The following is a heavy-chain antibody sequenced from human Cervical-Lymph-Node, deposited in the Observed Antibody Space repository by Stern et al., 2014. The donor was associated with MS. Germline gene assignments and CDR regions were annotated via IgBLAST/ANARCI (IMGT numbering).Heavy chain of an antibody. D-gene: IGHD6-13*01. V-gene: IGHV3-74*02. CDR1: GFTFSSYW. CDR2: INTDGRST. J-gene: IGHJ4*02. Sequence: EVQLLESGGGLVQPGGSLRLSWAASGFTFSSYWMHWVRQAPGKGLVWVSRINTDGRSTNYADSGKGRFTISRDNAKNTLYLRMNSLRVEDTAVYYCARGTVAAAGTDYWGQGTLVTVSS. CDR3: ARGTVAAAGTDY.